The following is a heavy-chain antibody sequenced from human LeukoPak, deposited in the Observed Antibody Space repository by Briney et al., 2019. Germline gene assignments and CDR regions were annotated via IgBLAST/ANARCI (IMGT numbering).Heavy chain of an antibody. Sequence: GGSLRLSCAASGFIFDDYAMHWVRQAPGKGLEWASGISSNSGGIDYADSVKGRFTISRDNAKNSLYLQMNSLRAEDTALYYRAKAGNRYRDGYNPFDYWGQGTLVTVSS. CDR3: AKAGNRYRDGYNPFDY. CDR1: GFIFDDYA. J-gene: IGHJ4*02. V-gene: IGHV3-9*01. CDR2: ISSNSGGI. D-gene: IGHD5-24*01.